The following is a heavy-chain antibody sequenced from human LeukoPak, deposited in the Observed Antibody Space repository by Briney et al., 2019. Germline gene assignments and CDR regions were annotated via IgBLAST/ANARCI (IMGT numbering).Heavy chain of an antibody. J-gene: IGHJ4*02. CDR3: AREGDSGSYYYFDY. CDR1: GGSISSYY. CDR2: IYTSGST. Sequence: SETLSLTCTVSGGSISSYYWSWIRQHAGKGLEWIGRIYTSGSTNYNPSLKSRVTMSVDTSKNQFSLKLSSVTAADTAVYYCAREGDSGSYYYFDYWGQGTLVTVSS. D-gene: IGHD1-26*01. V-gene: IGHV4-4*07.